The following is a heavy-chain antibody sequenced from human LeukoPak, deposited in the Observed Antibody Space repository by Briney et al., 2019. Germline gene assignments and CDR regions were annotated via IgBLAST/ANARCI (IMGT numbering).Heavy chain of an antibody. CDR2: INPDGSTT. CDR1: GFTFSSFW. Sequence: GGSLRLSCAASGFTFSSFWMHWVRQAPGKGLVWVSRINPDGSTTNYADSVKGRFTISRDNAKNTLYLQMNSLRAEDTAVYYCARTSLWRFDYWGQGALVTVSS. J-gene: IGHJ4*02. V-gene: IGHV3-74*01. D-gene: IGHD2/OR15-2a*01. CDR3: ARTSLWRFDY.